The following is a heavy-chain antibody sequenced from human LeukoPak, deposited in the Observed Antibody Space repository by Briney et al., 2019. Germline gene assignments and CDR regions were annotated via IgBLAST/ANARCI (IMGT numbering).Heavy chain of an antibody. CDR3: AKDSSGFSSSWYPFDH. D-gene: IGHD6-13*01. J-gene: IGHJ4*02. CDR1: GFNFDDYA. V-gene: IGHV3-9*01. CDR2: ISWHSGSI. Sequence: PGGSLRLSCAASGFNFDDYAMHWVRQAPGKGLEWVSGISWHSGSIGYADSVKGRFTISRDNAKNSLYLQMNSLRPGDTALYYCAKDSSGFSSSWYPFDHWGQGTLVTVSS.